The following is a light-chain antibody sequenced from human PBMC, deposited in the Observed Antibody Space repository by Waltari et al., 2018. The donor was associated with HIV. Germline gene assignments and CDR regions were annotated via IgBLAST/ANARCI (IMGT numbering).Light chain of an antibody. CDR3: CSYAGSHTYV. V-gene: IGLV2-11*01. CDR1: NIDVGDYNY. J-gene: IGLJ1*01. CDR2: DVF. Sequence: QSALTQPRSVSGSPGQSVTISCTGTNIDVGDYNYVSWYQQHPGKAPKLVIYDVFKRPSGVPDRFSGSKSGNTASLTSSGLQADDEADYYCCSYAGSHTYVFGTGTKVTVL.